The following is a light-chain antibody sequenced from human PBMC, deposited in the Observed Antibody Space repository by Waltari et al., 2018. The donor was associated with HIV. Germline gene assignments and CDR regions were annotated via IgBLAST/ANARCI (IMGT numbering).Light chain of an antibody. J-gene: IGKJ1*01. Sequence: EIVMTQSPAPLSVSPGQRATVSCWASQSISSNLAWSQPRPGQAPRLLVYDASTRVAGIPARFSASGFATEFTLTISSLQSEDFAVYYCQQYNDWLSWTFGQGTKVEMK. CDR3: QQYNDWLSWT. V-gene: IGKV3-15*01. CDR1: QSISSN. CDR2: DAS.